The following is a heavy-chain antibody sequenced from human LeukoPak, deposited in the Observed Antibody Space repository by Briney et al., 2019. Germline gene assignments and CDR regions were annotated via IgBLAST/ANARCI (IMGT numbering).Heavy chain of an antibody. Sequence: PSETLSLTCAVYGGSFSGYYWGWIRQPPGKGLGWIGEINHSGSTNYNPSLKSRVTISVDTSKNQFSLKLSSVTAADTAVYYCARYSSGWLYYYYYYMDVWGKGTTVTVSS. CDR1: GGSFSGYY. D-gene: IGHD6-19*01. J-gene: IGHJ6*03. V-gene: IGHV4-34*01. CDR2: INHSGST. CDR3: ARYSSGWLYYYYYYMDV.